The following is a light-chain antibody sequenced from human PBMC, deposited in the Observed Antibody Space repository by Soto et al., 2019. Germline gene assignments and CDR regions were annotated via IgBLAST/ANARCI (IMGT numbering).Light chain of an antibody. Sequence: DIQMTQSPSSLSASVGDRVTITCQASQDISNYLNWYQQKPGKAPKLLIYDSSNLETGVPSRFSGGGSGTDFTFTISSLQPEDIATYYCQQYDNLLTFTFGPGTKVDMK. CDR1: QDISNY. V-gene: IGKV1-33*01. J-gene: IGKJ3*01. CDR2: DSS. CDR3: QQYDNLLTFT.